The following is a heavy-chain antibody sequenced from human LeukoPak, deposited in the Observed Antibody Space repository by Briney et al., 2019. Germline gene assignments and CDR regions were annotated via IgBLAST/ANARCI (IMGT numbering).Heavy chain of an antibody. CDR3: TTDLDTALVNY. CDR2: IKSKTDGGTT. V-gene: IGHV3-15*01. J-gene: IGHJ4*02. D-gene: IGHD5-18*01. Sequence: GGSLRLSCAASGFTFSSYSMNWVRQAPGKGLEWVGRIKSKTDGGTTDYAAPVKGRFTISRDDSKNTLYLQMNSLKTEDTAVYYCTTDLDTALVNYWGQGTLVTVSS. CDR1: GFTFSSYS.